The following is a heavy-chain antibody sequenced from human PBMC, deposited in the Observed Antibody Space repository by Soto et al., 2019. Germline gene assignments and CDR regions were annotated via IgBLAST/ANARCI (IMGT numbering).Heavy chain of an antibody. J-gene: IGHJ6*02. CDR2: ISYDGSNK. V-gene: IGHV3-30-3*01. CDR1: GFTFSSYA. CDR3: ARDRSSSWTSAGGMDV. Sequence: ESGGGVVQPGRSLRLSCAASGFTFSSYAMHWVRQAPGKGLEWVAVISYDGSNKYYADSVKGRFTISRDNSKNTLYLQMNSLRAEDTAVYYCARDRSSSWTSAGGMDVWGQGTTVTVSS. D-gene: IGHD6-13*01.